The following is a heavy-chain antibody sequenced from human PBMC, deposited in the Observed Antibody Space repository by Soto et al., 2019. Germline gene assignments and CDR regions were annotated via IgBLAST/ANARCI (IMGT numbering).Heavy chain of an antibody. CDR2: IYWDDDK. D-gene: IGHD6-19*01. V-gene: IGHV2-5*02. J-gene: IGHJ5*02. Sequence: QITLKEPGPTLVKPTQTLTLTCTFSGFSLSTSGVGVVWNRQPPGKALEWLGIIYWDDDKRYRPSLKSRLTTTKDTSKNQVFLTMTNMDPVDTGTYYCAHNLLAGTSWFDPWGQGTLVTVSS. CDR1: GFSLSTSGVG. CDR3: AHNLLAGTSWFDP.